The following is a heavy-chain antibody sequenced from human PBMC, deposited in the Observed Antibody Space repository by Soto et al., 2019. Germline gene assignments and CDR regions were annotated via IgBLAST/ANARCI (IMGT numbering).Heavy chain of an antibody. D-gene: IGHD1-1*01. J-gene: IGHJ3*01. CDR3: ASWHEREHAYDV. V-gene: IGHV3-7*01. CDR2: INQDGSEK. CDR1: GFTFSSYW. Sequence: EVQLVESGGGLVQPGGSLRLSCAASGFTFSSYWMSWVRQAPGKGLEWVANINQDGSEKYYEDSVQGRFTISRDNAKNSLDMQMNSLRVEDTAVFFCASWHEREHAYDVWGQGTTVTVSS.